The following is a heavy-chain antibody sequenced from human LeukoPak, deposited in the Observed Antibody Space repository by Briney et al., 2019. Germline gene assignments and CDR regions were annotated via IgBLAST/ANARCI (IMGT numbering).Heavy chain of an antibody. V-gene: IGHV1-2*02. CDR1: GYSFTGHY. D-gene: IGHD1-26*01. CDR2: INPSSGGT. CDR3: AREVGATMSHFDS. J-gene: IGHJ4*02. Sequence: RRASVEVSCKASGYSFTGHYMHWVRQAPGQGLEWMGWINPSSGGTHYAQKFQARVTMTRDTSISTAYMELSRLRSDDTAVYYCAREVGATMSHFDSWGQGTLVTVSS.